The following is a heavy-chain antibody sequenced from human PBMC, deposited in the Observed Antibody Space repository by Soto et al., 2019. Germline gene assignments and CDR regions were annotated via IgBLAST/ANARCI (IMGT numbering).Heavy chain of an antibody. CDR2: IVVGSGNT. CDR3: AALDHGDYWYFDL. CDR1: GFPFSRSA. Sequence: QMKLVQSGPEVKKPGTSVKVSCKASGFPFSRSAVQWVRQARGQRLEWIGGIVVGSGNTKYAQKFQERVTITRDMSTSTAYMELSSLRSEDTAVYYCAALDHGDYWYFDLWGRGTVVTVSS. J-gene: IGHJ2*01. D-gene: IGHD4-17*01. V-gene: IGHV1-58*01.